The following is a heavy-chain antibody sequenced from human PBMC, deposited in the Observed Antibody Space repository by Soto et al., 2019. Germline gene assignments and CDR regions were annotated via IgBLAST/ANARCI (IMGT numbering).Heavy chain of an antibody. J-gene: IGHJ4*02. CDR2: ISYSGST. CDR3: AGTPLQGLRPAGTFDF. CDR1: GASINSYF. Sequence: QVQLQESGPGLVKPSETLSLTCTVSGASINSYFWTWIRQPPGKGLEWIGYISYSGSTDYNPSLKSRVTVSTDASKTQFLLKLTSVTAVDTAVYFCAGTPLQGLRPAGTFDFWGQGTLVTVSP. D-gene: IGHD2-2*01. V-gene: IGHV4-59*01.